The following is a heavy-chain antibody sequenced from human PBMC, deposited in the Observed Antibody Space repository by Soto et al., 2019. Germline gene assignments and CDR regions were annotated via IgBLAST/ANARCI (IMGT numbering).Heavy chain of an antibody. V-gene: IGHV3-11*01. CDR2: ISGNGEII. CDR3: ARDVDADFRTDFDS. Sequence: AGGSLRLSCAASGFTFSDYYIHLIRRAPGKGLEWISYISGNGEIIQYAASARGRFTISRDNAENSVYLEMDSLRAEDTALYYCARDVDADFRTDFDSRARGTPVTVSS. J-gene: IGHJ5*01. D-gene: IGHD4-17*01. CDR1: GFTFSDYY.